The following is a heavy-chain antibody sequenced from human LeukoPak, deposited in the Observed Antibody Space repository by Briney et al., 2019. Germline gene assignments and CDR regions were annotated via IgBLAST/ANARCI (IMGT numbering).Heavy chain of an antibody. CDR2: ISSSGSTI. J-gene: IGHJ6*03. D-gene: IGHD1-26*01. CDR1: GFTFSSYA. Sequence: GGSLRLSCAASGFTFSSYAMSWVRQAPGKGLEWVSYISSSGSTIYYADSVKGRFTISRDNAKNSLYLQMNSLRAEDTAVYYCARAISGSYYGAAMDVWGKGTTVTVSS. V-gene: IGHV3-48*04. CDR3: ARAISGSYYGAAMDV.